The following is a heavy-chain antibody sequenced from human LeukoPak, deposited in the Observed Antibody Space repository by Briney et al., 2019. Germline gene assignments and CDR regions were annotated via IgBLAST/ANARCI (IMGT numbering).Heavy chain of an antibody. Sequence: GGSLRLSCAASGFTFDDYAMHWVRQAPGKGLEWVSGISWNSGSIGYADSVKGRFTISRDNAKNSLYLQMNSLRAEDTALYYCAKDYGGNYFDYWGQGTLVTVSS. CDR1: GFTFDDYA. D-gene: IGHD4-23*01. CDR2: ISWNSGSI. CDR3: AKDYGGNYFDY. V-gene: IGHV3-9*01. J-gene: IGHJ4*02.